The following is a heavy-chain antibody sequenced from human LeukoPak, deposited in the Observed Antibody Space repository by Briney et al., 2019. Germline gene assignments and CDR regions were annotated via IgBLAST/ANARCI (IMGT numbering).Heavy chain of an antibody. CDR1: GSTVSRLT. CDR3: AREGQPHHYYDY. V-gene: IGHV3-7*05. Sequence: GGSPSPACSPSGSTVSRLTMSWVRQAPGKGLEWVATIKQDGSEKYYVHSVKGRFAISRDNAKNSLYLQMNSLRAEDTAVYYCAREGQPHHYYDYWGQGTLVTVSS. CDR2: IKQDGSEK. J-gene: IGHJ4*02.